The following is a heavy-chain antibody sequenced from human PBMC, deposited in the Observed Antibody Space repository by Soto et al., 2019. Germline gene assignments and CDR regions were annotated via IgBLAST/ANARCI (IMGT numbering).Heavy chain of an antibody. J-gene: IGHJ4*02. CDR2: INSGSTNI. D-gene: IGHD4-17*01. Sequence: EVQLVESGGGLVQPGESLKLSCVASGFTFTSFGMTWVRQAPGRGLEWVSHINSGSTNILYADSVKGRVTISRDNSKKSLYVEMNSLGADDTAVYYCARDEDGDYEFDYWGQGTLVTVSS. CDR1: GFTFTSFG. CDR3: ARDEDGDYEFDY. V-gene: IGHV3-48*04.